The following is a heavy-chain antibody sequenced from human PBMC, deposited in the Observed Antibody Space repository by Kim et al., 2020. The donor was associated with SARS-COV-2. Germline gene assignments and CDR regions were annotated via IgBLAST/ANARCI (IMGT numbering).Heavy chain of an antibody. V-gene: IGHV3-9*01. Sequence: DSVKGRFTISRDNAKNSLYLQMNSLRAEDTALYYCAKVRTYSSGWYFDYWGQGTLVTVSS. CDR3: AKVRTYSSGWYFDY. D-gene: IGHD6-19*01. J-gene: IGHJ4*02.